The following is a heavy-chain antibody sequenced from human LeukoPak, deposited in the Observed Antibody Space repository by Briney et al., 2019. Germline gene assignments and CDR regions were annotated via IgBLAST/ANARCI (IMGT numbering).Heavy chain of an antibody. V-gene: IGHV4-38-2*01. CDR3: ASTYYDFWSGYYSNIDY. D-gene: IGHD3-3*01. CDR2: IYHSGST. CDR1: GYSISSGYY. Sequence: SETLSLTCAVSGYSISSGYYWGWIRPPPGKGLEWIGSIYHSGSTYYNPSLKSRVTISVDTSKNRFSLKLSSVTAADTAVYYCASTYYDFWSGYYSNIDYWGQGTLVTVSS. J-gene: IGHJ4*02.